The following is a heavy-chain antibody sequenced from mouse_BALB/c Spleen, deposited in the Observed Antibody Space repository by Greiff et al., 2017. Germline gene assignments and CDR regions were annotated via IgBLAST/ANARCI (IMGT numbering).Heavy chain of an antibody. J-gene: IGHJ4*01. CDR3: DRDGGIPYYAMDY. Sequence: VQLVESGPGLVAPSQSLSITCTVSGFSFTGYGVHWVRQPPGKGLEWLGMIWGDGSTDYNSALKSRLSISKDNSKSQVFLKMNSLQTDDTDRYDCDRDGGIPYYAMDYWGQGTSVTVSS. D-gene: IGHD5-1-1*01. CDR2: IWGDGST. V-gene: IGHV2-6-7*01. CDR1: GFSFTGYG.